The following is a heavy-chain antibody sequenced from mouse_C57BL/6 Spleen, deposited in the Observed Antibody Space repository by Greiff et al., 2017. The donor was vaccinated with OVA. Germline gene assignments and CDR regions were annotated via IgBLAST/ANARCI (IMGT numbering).Heavy chain of an antibody. CDR3: ARTPYDGYSYYYAMDY. CDR2: IDPSDSST. D-gene: IGHD2-3*01. Sequence: QVQLQQPGAELVKPGASVKLSCKASGYTFTSYWMQWVKQRPGQGLEWIGEIDPSDSSTNYQQKFKGKATLTVDTSSSTAYMQLSSLTSEDSAVDYCARTPYDGYSYYYAMDYWGQGTSVTVSS. V-gene: IGHV1-50*01. J-gene: IGHJ4*01. CDR1: GYTFTSYW.